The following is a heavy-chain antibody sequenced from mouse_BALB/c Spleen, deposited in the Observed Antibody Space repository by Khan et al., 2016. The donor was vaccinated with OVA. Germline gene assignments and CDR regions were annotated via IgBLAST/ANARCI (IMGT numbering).Heavy chain of an antibody. CDR1: GYIFTSYW. D-gene: IGHD3-2*02. Sequence: QVQLKESGAELVRPGTSVKLSCKTSGYIFTSYWIHWVKQRSGQGLEWIARIYPGTDNTYYNENFKDKATLTADKSSSTVNLQLSSLKSEDSAVFYYAREEALYYFDYWGQGTTLTVSS. CDR3: AREEALYYFDY. J-gene: IGHJ2*01. V-gene: IGHV1-76*01. CDR2: IYPGTDNT.